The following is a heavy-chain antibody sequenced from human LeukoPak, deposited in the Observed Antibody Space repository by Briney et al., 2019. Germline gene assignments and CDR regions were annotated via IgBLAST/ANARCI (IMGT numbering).Heavy chain of an antibody. CDR2: ISAYNGNT. J-gene: IGHJ4*02. CDR1: GYTFTSYG. V-gene: IGHV1-18*01. D-gene: IGHD5-12*01. CDR3: ARVRNSGFRYVDS. Sequence: ASVKVSCKASGYTFTSYGISWVRQAPRQGLEWMGWISAYNGNTNYAQKLQGRVTMTTDTSTSTAYMDLRSLRSDDTAVYYCARVRNSGFRYVDSWGQGTLVTVSS.